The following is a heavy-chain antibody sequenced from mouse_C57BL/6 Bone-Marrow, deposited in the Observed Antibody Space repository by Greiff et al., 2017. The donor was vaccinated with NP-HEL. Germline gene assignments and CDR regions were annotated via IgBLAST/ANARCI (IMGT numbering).Heavy chain of an antibody. Sequence: QVQLKESGAELARPGASVKLSCKASGYTFTSYGISWVKQRTGQGLEWIGEIYPRSGNTYYNEKFKGKATLTADKSSSTAYMELRSLTSEDSAVYVCARSTTVVAWYFDVGGTGTTVTVSS. CDR3: ARSTTVVAWYFDV. CDR1: GYTFTSYG. V-gene: IGHV1-81*01. D-gene: IGHD1-1*01. CDR2: IYPRSGNT. J-gene: IGHJ1*03.